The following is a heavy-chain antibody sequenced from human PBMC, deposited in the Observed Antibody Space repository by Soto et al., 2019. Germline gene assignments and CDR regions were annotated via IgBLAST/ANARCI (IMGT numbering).Heavy chain of an antibody. Sequence: GGSLRLSCAASGFTFSSYAMSWVRQAPGKGLEWVSAISGSGGSTYYADSVKGRFTISRDNSKNTLYLQMNSLRAEDTAVYYCARDRRYYDILTGYYPAYYYGMDVWGQGTTVTVSS. CDR2: ISGSGGST. CDR3: ARDRRYYDILTGYYPAYYYGMDV. CDR1: GFTFSSYA. D-gene: IGHD3-9*01. V-gene: IGHV3-23*01. J-gene: IGHJ6*02.